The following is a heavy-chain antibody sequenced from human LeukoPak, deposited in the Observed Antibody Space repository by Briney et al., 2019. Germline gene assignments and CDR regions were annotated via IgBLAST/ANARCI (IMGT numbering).Heavy chain of an antibody. Sequence: VASVKVSCKASGYTFTSYGISWVRQAPGQGLEWMGWISAYNGNTNYAQKLQGRVTMTTDTSTSTAYMELRSLRDYGTRLYYCARDRAAWSVATDNFDYWGQGTLVTVSS. CDR1: GYTFTSYG. CDR2: ISAYNGNT. D-gene: IGHD5-12*01. CDR3: ARDRAAWSVATDNFDY. V-gene: IGHV1-18*01. J-gene: IGHJ4*02.